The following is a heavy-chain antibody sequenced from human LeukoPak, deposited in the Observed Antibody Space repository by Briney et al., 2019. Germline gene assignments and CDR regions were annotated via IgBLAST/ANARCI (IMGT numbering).Heavy chain of an antibody. J-gene: IGHJ5*02. Sequence: PSETLSLTCTVSGGSISSYYWSWIRQPPGKGLEWIGYIYYSGSTNYNPSLKSRVTISVDTSKNQFSLKLSSVTAADTAVYYCARDYYDILTGYYAFDPWGQGTLITVSS. CDR3: ARDYYDILTGYYAFDP. D-gene: IGHD3-9*01. V-gene: IGHV4-59*01. CDR2: IYYSGST. CDR1: GGSISSYY.